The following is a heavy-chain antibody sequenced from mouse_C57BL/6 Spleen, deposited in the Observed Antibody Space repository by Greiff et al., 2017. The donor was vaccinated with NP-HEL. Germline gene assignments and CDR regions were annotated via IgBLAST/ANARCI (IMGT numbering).Heavy chain of an antibody. D-gene: IGHD1-1*01. J-gene: IGHJ2*01. Sequence: EVMLVESGGGLVKPGGSLKLSCAASGFTFSSYAMSWVRQTPEKRLEWVATISDGGSYTYYPDNVKGRFTISRDNAKNNLYLQMSHLKSEDTAMYYCASAYGSSSYYFDYWGQGTTLTVSS. V-gene: IGHV5-4*03. CDR1: GFTFSSYA. CDR3: ASAYGSSSYYFDY. CDR2: ISDGGSYT.